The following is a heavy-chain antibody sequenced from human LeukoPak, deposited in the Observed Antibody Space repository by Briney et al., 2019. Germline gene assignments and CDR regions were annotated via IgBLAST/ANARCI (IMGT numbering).Heavy chain of an antibody. Sequence: VASVKVSCKASEGTFSSYAISWVRQAPGQGLEWMGRIIPIFGIANYAQKFQGRVTITADKSTSTAYMELSSLRSEDTAVYYCARVSSSWVNGRDWFDPWGQGTLVTVSS. CDR1: EGTFSSYA. D-gene: IGHD6-13*01. V-gene: IGHV1-69*04. J-gene: IGHJ5*02. CDR2: IIPIFGIA. CDR3: ARVSSSWVNGRDWFDP.